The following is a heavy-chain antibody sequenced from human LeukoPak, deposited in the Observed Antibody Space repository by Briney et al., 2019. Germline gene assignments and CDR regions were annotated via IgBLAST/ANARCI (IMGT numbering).Heavy chain of an antibody. V-gene: IGHV5-51*01. CDR3: ARQAGDSRSSPFDY. J-gene: IGHJ4*02. CDR1: GRTFTNYW. Sequence: GESLKISCEGSGRTFTNYWIGWVRQLPGKGLEWMGIIYPGDSDTRYSSSFQGQVTISADKSISTAYLQWSSLKASDTAMYYCARQAGDSRSSPFDYWGQGTLVTVSS. D-gene: IGHD6-6*01. CDR2: IYPGDSDT.